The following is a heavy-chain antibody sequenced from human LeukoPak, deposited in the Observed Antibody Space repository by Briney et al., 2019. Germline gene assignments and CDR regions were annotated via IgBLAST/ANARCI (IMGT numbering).Heavy chain of an antibody. J-gene: IGHJ4*02. CDR3: ARELRNYDFWSGYLFDY. CDR1: GFTFSSYS. CDR2: ISSSSSYI. V-gene: IGHV3-21*01. Sequence: PGGSLRLSCAASGFTFSSYSMNWVRQAPGKGLEWVSSISSSSSYIYYADSVKGRFTISRDNAKNSLYLQMNSLRAEDTAVYYCARELRNYDFWSGYLFDYWGQGTLVTVSS. D-gene: IGHD3-3*01.